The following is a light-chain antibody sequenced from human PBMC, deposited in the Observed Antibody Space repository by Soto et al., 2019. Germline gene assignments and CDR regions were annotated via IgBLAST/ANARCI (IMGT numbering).Light chain of an antibody. Sequence: VIWMTQSPSLLSASTGYRFTIICLMSQGISSYLSLYQQKPGKAPELLIYAASTLQSGVPSRFSGSGSGTDFTLTISCLQSEDFATYYCQQYYSFPFTFGQGTRLEIK. J-gene: IGKJ5*01. CDR2: AAS. V-gene: IGKV1D-8*01. CDR3: QQYYSFPFT. CDR1: QGISSY.